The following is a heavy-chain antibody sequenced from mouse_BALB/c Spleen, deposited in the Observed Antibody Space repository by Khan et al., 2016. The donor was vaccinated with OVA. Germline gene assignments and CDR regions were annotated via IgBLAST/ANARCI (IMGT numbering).Heavy chain of an antibody. CDR3: ARTARIKY. D-gene: IGHD1-2*01. J-gene: IGHJ2*01. V-gene: IGHV3-1*02. CDR2: ISYSGST. Sequence: EVQLQESGPGLVKPSQSLSLTCTVTGYSITSGYGWHWIRQFPGNKLEWMCYISYSGSTNYNPSLKSRISISRDTSKNQFVLQLNSVTTEDTSTSDGARTARIKYWGQGTTRTVSA. CDR1: GYSITSGYG.